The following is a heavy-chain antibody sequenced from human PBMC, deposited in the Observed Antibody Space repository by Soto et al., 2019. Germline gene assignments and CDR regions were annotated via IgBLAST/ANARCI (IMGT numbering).Heavy chain of an antibody. Sequence: EVQLVESGGGLVQPGGSLRVSCVVSGFTLSDYYMDWVRQAPGKGLEWIGRTRSKAKSYTTEYAASVKGRFTTSRDDSRSSLFLQMNSLETDDTAVYYCARGGKEHLTNYFIDYWGQGTLVTVSS. V-gene: IGHV3-72*01. D-gene: IGHD3-10*01. CDR1: GFTLSDYY. CDR3: ARGGKEHLTNYFIDY. CDR2: TRSKAKSYTT. J-gene: IGHJ4*02.